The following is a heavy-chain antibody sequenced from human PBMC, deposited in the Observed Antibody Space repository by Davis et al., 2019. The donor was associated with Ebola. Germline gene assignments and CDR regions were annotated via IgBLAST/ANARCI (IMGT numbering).Heavy chain of an antibody. CDR3: ARKTTVTTGMDV. CDR2: IYHSGST. D-gene: IGHD4-17*01. CDR1: GASISSSSW. Sequence: SEPLSLTCAVSGASISSSSWWSWVRQPPGKGLEWIGEIYHSGSTNYNPSLKSRVTISVDKSQNQFSLKLSSVTAADTAGYYCARKTTVTTGMDVWGQGNTVTVSS. J-gene: IGHJ6*02. V-gene: IGHV4-4*02.